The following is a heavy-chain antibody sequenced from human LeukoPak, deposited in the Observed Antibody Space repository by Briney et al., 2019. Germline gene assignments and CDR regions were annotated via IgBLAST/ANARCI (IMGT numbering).Heavy chain of an antibody. V-gene: IGHV3-48*03. CDR2: ISSSGSTI. Sequence: GGSLRLSCAASGFTFSSYEMNWVRQAPGKGLEWVSYISSSGSTIYYADSVKGRFTISRDNAKKSLYLQMNSLRAEDTAVYYCARGDPDISFGVAGEAFDIWGQGTMVTVSS. CDR1: GFTFSSYE. J-gene: IGHJ3*02. CDR3: ARGDPDISFGVAGEAFDI. D-gene: IGHD3-3*01.